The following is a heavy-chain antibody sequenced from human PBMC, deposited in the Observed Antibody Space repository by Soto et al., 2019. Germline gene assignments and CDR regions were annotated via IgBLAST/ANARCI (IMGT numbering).Heavy chain of an antibody. CDR3: AKIESRFFYDSTGYYPFDY. Sequence: VGSLRLSCVASGFPFSDYAMTWVRQAPGKGLEWVSALSGSGVSTYYADSVMGRFTISRDNSKNTVYLQMNSLRAEDTAVYYCAKIESRFFYDSTGYYPFDYWGQGTLVTVSS. CDR1: GFPFSDYA. J-gene: IGHJ4*02. D-gene: IGHD3-22*01. V-gene: IGHV3-23*01. CDR2: LSGSGVST.